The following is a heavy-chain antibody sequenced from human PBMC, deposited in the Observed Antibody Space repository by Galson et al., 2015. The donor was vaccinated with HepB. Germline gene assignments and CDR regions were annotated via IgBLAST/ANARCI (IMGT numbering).Heavy chain of an antibody. D-gene: IGHD3-10*01. Sequence: SLRLSCAASGFTFSSYEMNWVRQAPGKGLEWVSYISSSGSTIYYADSVKGRFTISRDNAKNSLYLQMNSLRAEDTAVYYCAGGGGLWFGELLSGPYYYYGMDVWGQGTTVTVSS. J-gene: IGHJ6*02. V-gene: IGHV3-48*03. CDR3: AGGGGLWFGELLSGPYYYYGMDV. CDR1: GFTFSSYE. CDR2: ISSSGSTI.